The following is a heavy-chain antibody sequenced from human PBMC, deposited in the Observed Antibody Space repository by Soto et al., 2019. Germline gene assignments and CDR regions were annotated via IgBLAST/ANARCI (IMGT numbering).Heavy chain of an antibody. CDR1: GFTFSSYG. CDR2: ISYDGSNK. D-gene: IGHD3-22*01. CDR3: AKDQKRGRTYYYDSSGYPVYFDY. V-gene: IGHV3-30*18. J-gene: IGHJ4*02. Sequence: QVQLVESGGGVVQPGRSLRLSCAASGFTFSSYGMHWVRQAPGKGLEWVAVISYDGSNKYYADSVKGRFTISRDNSKNTLYLQMNSLRAEDTAVYYCAKDQKRGRTYYYDSSGYPVYFDYWGQGTLVTVSS.